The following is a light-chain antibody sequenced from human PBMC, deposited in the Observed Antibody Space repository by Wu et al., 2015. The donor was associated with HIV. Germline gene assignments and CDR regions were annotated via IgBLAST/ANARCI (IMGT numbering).Light chain of an antibody. CDR2: AAS. CDR1: QGISSY. Sequence: DIQLTQSPSFLSASIGDRVTITCRASQGISSYLVWYQQKPGKAPKLLIYAASTLRSGVPSRFSGSGSGTDFTLTISSLQPEDFATYYCQQVNSYPRTFGPGTKVEIK. J-gene: IGKJ1*01. V-gene: IGKV1-9*01. CDR3: QQVNSYPRT.